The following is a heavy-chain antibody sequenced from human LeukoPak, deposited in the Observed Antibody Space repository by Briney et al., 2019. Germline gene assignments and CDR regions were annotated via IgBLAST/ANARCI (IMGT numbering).Heavy chain of an antibody. CDR3: ARDGDSSGRDNWFDP. V-gene: IGHV3-30*04. CDR1: GFTFSSYA. Sequence: PGGSLRLSCAASGFTFSSYAMHWVRQAPGKGLEWVAVISYDGSNKYYADSVKGRFTISRDNSKNTLYLQMNSLRAEDTAVYYCARDGDSSGRDNWFDPWGQGTLVTVSS. D-gene: IGHD6-19*01. J-gene: IGHJ5*02. CDR2: ISYDGSNK.